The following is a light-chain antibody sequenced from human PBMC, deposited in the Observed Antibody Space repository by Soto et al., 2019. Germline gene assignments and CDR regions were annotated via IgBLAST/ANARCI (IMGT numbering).Light chain of an antibody. CDR3: QRFNRWPLS. Sequence: IVLTQSPGTLSLSPWERATLSCRASQSVGSTLNWYQQRPGQAPRLIIYDTSIRATGIPARFSGSGSGTEFTLTIASLQSEDSGVYYCQRFNRWPLSFGGGTKVDIK. J-gene: IGKJ4*01. V-gene: IGKV3-15*01. CDR1: QSVGST. CDR2: DTS.